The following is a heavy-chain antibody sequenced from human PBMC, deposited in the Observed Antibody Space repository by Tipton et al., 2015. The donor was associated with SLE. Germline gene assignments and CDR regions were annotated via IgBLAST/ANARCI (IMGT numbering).Heavy chain of an antibody. V-gene: IGHV4-34*01. CDR3: ARFNWGTRYFDL. Sequence: TLSLTCAVYGGSFSGYYWSRIRQPPGKGLEWIGEINHSGGTNYNPSLKSRVTISVDTSKNQFSLKLSSVTAADTAVYYCARFNWGTRYFDLWGRGTLVTVSS. CDR1: GGSFSGYY. CDR2: INHSGGT. D-gene: IGHD7-27*01. J-gene: IGHJ2*01.